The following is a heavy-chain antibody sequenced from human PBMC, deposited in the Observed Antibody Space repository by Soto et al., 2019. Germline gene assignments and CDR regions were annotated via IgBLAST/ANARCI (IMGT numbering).Heavy chain of an antibody. CDR2: ISQSKGT. CDR1: GGSLSDNN. V-gene: IGHV4-34*01. Sequence: SETLSLTCSVYGGSLSDNNWSWIRQPPGKGLEWIGEISQSKGTHYNPSLKSRVTIILDTSNNQFSLKLTSVTAADTALYYCARGMDSAKTGYWGQGTLVTVSS. J-gene: IGHJ4*02. CDR3: ARGMDSAKTGY. D-gene: IGHD5-18*01.